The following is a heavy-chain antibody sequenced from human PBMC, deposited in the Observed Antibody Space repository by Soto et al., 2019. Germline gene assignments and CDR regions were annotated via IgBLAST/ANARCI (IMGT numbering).Heavy chain of an antibody. CDR3: ARREAAAGSYWYFDL. Sequence: SETLSLTCTVSGGSISSYYWSWIRQPPGKGLEWIGYIYYSGSTNYNPSLKSRVTISVDTSKNQFSLKLSSVTAADTAVYYCARREAAAGSYWYFDLWGRGTLVTVSS. V-gene: IGHV4-59*08. CDR1: GGSISSYY. CDR2: IYYSGST. D-gene: IGHD6-13*01. J-gene: IGHJ2*01.